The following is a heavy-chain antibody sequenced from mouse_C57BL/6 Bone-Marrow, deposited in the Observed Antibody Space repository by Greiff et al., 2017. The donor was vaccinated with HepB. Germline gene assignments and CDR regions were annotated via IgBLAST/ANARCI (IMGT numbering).Heavy chain of an antibody. Sequence: EVKVEESGGGLVQPGGSMKLSCVASGFTFSNYWMNWVRQSPEKGLEWVAQIRLKSDNYATHYAESVKGRFTISRDDSKSSVYLQMNNLRAEDTGIYYCTAGITTRFAYWGQGTLVTVSA. V-gene: IGHV6-3*01. CDR3: TAGITTRFAY. CDR1: GFTFSNYW. D-gene: IGHD2-4*01. J-gene: IGHJ3*01. CDR2: IRLKSDNYAT.